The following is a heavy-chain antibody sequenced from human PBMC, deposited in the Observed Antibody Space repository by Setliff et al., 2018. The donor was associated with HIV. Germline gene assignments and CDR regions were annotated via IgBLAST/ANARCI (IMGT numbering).Heavy chain of an antibody. J-gene: IGHJ5*02. Sequence: ETLSLTCTVSGGPISSSNYYWGWIRQPPGKGLEWIGSIYYSGSTYYNPSLKSRVTISVDTSKNQFSLKLSSVTSADTAMYYCAKEDPYYYETPEGFDPWGQGTPVTVSS. CDR3: AKEDPYYYETPEGFDP. D-gene: IGHD3-22*01. CDR2: IYYSGST. V-gene: IGHV4-39*07. CDR1: GGPISSSNYY.